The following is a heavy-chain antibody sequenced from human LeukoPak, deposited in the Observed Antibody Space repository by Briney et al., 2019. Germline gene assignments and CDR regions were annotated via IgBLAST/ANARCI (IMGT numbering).Heavy chain of an antibody. CDR1: GGSISDYY. Sequence: SETLSLTCTVSGGSISDYYWSWIRQPPGKGLEWIGYISYSGSTDYNPSLKSRVTMSVDTPKNQFSLKLNSVTPADTAIYYCTRDRRDGYNYVDYWGQGTLVTVSS. J-gene: IGHJ4*02. CDR3: TRDRRDGYNYVDY. V-gene: IGHV4-59*01. CDR2: ISYSGST. D-gene: IGHD5-24*01.